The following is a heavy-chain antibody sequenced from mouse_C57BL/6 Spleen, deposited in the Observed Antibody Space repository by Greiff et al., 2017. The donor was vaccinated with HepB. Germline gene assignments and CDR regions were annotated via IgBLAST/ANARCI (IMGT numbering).Heavy chain of an antibody. CDR2: IRSKSSNYAT. CDR3: VRGDHANHEGAMDY. V-gene: IGHV10-3*01. J-gene: IGHJ4*01. Sequence: DVQLVESGGGLVQPKGSLKLSCAASGFTFNTYAMHWVRQAPGKGLEWVARIRSKSSNYATYYADSVKDRFTISRDDSQSMLYLQMNNLKTEDTAMYYCVRGDHANHEGAMDYWGQGTSVTVSS. CDR1: GFTFNTYA. D-gene: IGHD6-1*01.